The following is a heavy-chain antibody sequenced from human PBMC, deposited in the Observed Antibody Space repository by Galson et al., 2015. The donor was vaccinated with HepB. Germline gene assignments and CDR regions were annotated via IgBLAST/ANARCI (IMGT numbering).Heavy chain of an antibody. CDR1: GFTFSSYG. D-gene: IGHD6-6*01. CDR3: ARSIPYTSSGDY. Sequence: SLRLSCAASGFTFSSYGMHWVRQAPGKGLEWVAVISYDGSNKYYADSVKGRFTISRDNAKNSLYLQMNCLRAEDTAVYYCARSIPYTSSGDYWGQGTLVTVS. J-gene: IGHJ4*02. V-gene: IGHV3-30*03. CDR2: ISYDGSNK.